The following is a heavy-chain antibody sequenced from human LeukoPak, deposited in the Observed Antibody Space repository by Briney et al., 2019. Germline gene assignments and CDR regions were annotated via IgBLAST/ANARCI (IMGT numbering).Heavy chain of an antibody. CDR3: ARGTYNWNNGDYHNYGIDV. Sequence: PSETLSLTCTVSGGSISSGGYYWTWIRQHPGKGLEWIGYIYYSGSTYYNPSLKSRVTISVDTSKNQLSLKINSVTAADTAVYYRARGTYNWNNGDYHNYGIDVWGQGTTVTVAS. D-gene: IGHD1/OR15-1a*01. J-gene: IGHJ6*02. V-gene: IGHV4-31*03. CDR1: GGSISSGGYY. CDR2: IYYSGST.